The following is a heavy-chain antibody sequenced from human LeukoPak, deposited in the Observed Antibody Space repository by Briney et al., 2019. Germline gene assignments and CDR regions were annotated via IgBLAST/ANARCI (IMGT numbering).Heavy chain of an antibody. J-gene: IGHJ4*02. Sequence: SVKVSCKASGGTFSSYAISWVRQAPGQGLEWMGRIIPIFGTANYAQKFQGRVTITTDESTSTAYMELSSLRFEDTAVYYCARGYGTKPYYFDYWGQGALVTVSS. CDR2: IIPIFGTA. CDR3: ARGYGTKPYYFDY. D-gene: IGHD1-7*01. V-gene: IGHV1-69*05. CDR1: GGTFSSYA.